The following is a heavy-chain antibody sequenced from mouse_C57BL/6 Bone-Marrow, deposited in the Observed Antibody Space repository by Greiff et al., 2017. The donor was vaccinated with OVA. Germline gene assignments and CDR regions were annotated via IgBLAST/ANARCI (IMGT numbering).Heavy chain of an antibody. J-gene: IGHJ2*01. Sequence: VQLQESGAELVRPGTSVKVSCKASGYAFTNYLIEWVKQRPGQGLEWIGVINPGSGGNKYNEKFKGKATLTADKSSSTAYMQLSSLTSEDSAVYFCARSWDYFDYWGQGTTLTVSS. CDR3: ARSWDYFDY. V-gene: IGHV1-54*01. D-gene: IGHD4-1*01. CDR2: INPGSGGN. CDR1: GYAFTNYL.